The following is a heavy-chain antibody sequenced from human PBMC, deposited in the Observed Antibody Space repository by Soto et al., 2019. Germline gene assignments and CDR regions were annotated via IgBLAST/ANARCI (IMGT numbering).Heavy chain of an antibody. J-gene: IGHJ4*02. CDR3: ARVLRGFLAWFGADH. CDR2: IWSDGSEK. V-gene: IGHV3-33*01. Sequence: QVQLVESGGGVVQPGRSLRLSCAASGFSFRSYDMHWVRQAPGKGLEWVAGIWSDGSEKYYADTVKGRFSISRDNSRNTPYQQMDTLTAEDTAVYYCARVLRGFLAWFGADHWGQGTLVTVSS. D-gene: IGHD3-3*01. CDR1: GFSFRSYD.